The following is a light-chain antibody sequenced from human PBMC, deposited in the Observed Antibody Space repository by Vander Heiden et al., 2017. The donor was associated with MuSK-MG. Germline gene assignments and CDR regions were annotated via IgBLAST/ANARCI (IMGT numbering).Light chain of an antibody. Sequence: EIVMTQSPATLSVSPGETATLSCRASQTVGSNLAWYQQKPGQAPRLLIYDASTRATGIPARFSGSGSGTEFALTISSLQSEDFALYYCQHDNNWSRDFGPGTKVDIK. CDR3: QHDNNWSRD. CDR1: QTVGSN. V-gene: IGKV3-15*01. CDR2: DAS. J-gene: IGKJ3*01.